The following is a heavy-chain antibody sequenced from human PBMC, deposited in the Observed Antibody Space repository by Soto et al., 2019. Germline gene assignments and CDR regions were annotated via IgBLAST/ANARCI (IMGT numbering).Heavy chain of an antibody. Sequence: ASVKVSCKASGYTFTSYYINWVRHATGQGLEWMGWMNPNSGNTGYAQKFQGRVTMTRNTSISTAYMELSSLRSEDTAVYYCARVYSDFGSGYYTGIAYWGQGTLVTVSS. CDR3: ARVYSDFGSGYYTGIAY. CDR1: GYTFTSYY. D-gene: IGHD3-3*01. V-gene: IGHV1-8*01. J-gene: IGHJ4*02. CDR2: MNPNSGNT.